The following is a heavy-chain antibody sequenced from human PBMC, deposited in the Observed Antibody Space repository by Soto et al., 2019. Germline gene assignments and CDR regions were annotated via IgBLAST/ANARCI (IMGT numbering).Heavy chain of an antibody. V-gene: IGHV3-33*01. CDR3: EIGTAARYGYHNWIDP. Sequence: QVQLLESGGGVVQPGRSLRLSCAASGFTFSSCGMHWVRQAPGKGLEWVAVIWYDGSNAYYADSVKGRFTISRDDSKNTVFLKINLMSAEDTAVYYWEIGTAARYGYHNWIDPWGQGTLVTVSS. D-gene: IGHD5-18*01. CDR1: GFTFSSCG. J-gene: IGHJ5*02. CDR2: IWYDGSNA.